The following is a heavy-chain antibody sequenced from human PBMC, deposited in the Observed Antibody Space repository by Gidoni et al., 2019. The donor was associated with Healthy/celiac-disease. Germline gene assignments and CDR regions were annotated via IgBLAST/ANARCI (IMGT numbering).Heavy chain of an antibody. CDR2: ISGSGGST. J-gene: IGHJ4*02. CDR3: AKGGYDFWSGYYPYYFDY. Sequence: EVQLLESGGGLVQPGGSLRLSCAASGFPFSSFALSWVRQAPGKGLEWVSAISGSGGSTYYADSVKGRFTISRDNSKNTLYLQMNSLRAEDTAVYYCAKGGYDFWSGYYPYYFDYWGQGTLVTVSS. CDR1: GFPFSSFA. D-gene: IGHD3-3*01. V-gene: IGHV3-23*01.